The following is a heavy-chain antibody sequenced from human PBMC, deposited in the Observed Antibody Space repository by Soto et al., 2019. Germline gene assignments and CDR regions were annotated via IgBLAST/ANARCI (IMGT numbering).Heavy chain of an antibody. CDR3: ARTTAVPNTLRSRYFFDY. CDR1: GGSVSNKTYY. V-gene: IGHV4-61*01. Sequence: SETLSLTCSVSGGSVSNKTYYWSWIRQPPGKRLEWIGYVYYSGTTNYNPSLKSRATISVDLSKNQFSLRLSSVTTADTALYYCARTTAVPNTLRSRYFFDYWGQGTLVTVSS. D-gene: IGHD4-17*01. J-gene: IGHJ4*02. CDR2: VYYSGTT.